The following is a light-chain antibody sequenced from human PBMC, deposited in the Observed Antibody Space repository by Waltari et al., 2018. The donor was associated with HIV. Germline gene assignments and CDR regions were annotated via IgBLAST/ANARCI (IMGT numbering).Light chain of an antibody. Sequence: DIPITQFLSSVSASVGDRVTMTCRATQGIANWVAWYQQKPGKAPKLLIHGAYILQEGVPSRFSGSGSGTFFSLTINSLQPEDFATYYCQQTNSFPITFGQGTRLDSK. CDR1: QGIANW. V-gene: IGKV1D-12*01. CDR3: QQTNSFPIT. CDR2: GAY. J-gene: IGKJ5*01.